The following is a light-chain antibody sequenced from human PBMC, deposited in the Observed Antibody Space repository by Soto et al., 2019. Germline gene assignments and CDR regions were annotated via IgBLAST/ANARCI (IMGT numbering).Light chain of an antibody. Sequence: EVVMMQSPATLSVPPGEGAALSCRASQGIGDTLAWYQHKPGQAPRLLIYQTSLRAAGIPARFSASGSGTDFTLTISDVQPEDFALYYCHQRQSWPRTFGQGTKVDI. V-gene: IGKV3D-15*03. CDR3: HQRQSWPRT. J-gene: IGKJ1*01. CDR1: QGIGDT. CDR2: QTS.